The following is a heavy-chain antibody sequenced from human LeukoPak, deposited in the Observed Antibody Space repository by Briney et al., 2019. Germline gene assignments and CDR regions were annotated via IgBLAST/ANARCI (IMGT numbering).Heavy chain of an antibody. Sequence: GGSLRLSCAASGFTFSSYWMSWVRQAPGKGLEWVANIKQGGSEKYYVDSVKGRFTISRDNAKNSLYLQMNSLRAEDTAVYYCARDESGLRVYYYYYYGMDVWGQGTTVTVSS. D-gene: IGHD5-12*01. CDR1: GFTFSSYW. J-gene: IGHJ6*02. V-gene: IGHV3-7*01. CDR3: ARDESGLRVYYYYYYGMDV. CDR2: IKQGGSEK.